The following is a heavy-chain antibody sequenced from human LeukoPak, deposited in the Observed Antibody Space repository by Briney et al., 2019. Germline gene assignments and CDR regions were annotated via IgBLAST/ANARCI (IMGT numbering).Heavy chain of an antibody. CDR3: ARDPGYYDSSGYDY. CDR2: INPNSGGT. D-gene: IGHD3-22*01. CDR1: GYTFTGYY. J-gene: IGHJ4*02. V-gene: IGHV1-2*02. Sequence: ASVRVSCKASGYTFTGYYMHWVRQAPGQGLGWMGWINPNSGGTNYAQKFQGRVTMTRDTSISTAYMELSRLRSDDTAVYYCARDPGYYDSSGYDYWGQGTLVTVSS.